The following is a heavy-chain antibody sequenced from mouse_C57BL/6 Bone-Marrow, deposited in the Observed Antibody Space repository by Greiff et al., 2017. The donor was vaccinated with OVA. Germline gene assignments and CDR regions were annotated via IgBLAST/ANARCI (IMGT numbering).Heavy chain of an antibody. CDR1: GFTVSDYY. J-gene: IGHJ2*01. CDR3: ARCYFDY. Sequence: EVKLVESGGGLVQPGGSLKLSCAASGFTVSDYYMYWVRQTPEKRLEWVAYISNGGGSTYYPDTVKGRFTISRDNAKNTLYLQMSRLKSEDTAMYYCARCYFDYWGQGTTLTVSS. CDR2: ISNGGGST. V-gene: IGHV5-12*01.